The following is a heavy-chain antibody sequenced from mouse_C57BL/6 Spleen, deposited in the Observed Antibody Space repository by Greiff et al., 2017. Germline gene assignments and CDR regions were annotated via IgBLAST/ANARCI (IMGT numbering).Heavy chain of an antibody. CDR3: ARRYYRTFYYFDY. CDR2: ILPGSGST. J-gene: IGHJ2*01. Sequence: VQLQQSGAELMKPGASVKLSCKATGYTFTGYWLEWVKQRPGHGLEWIGEILPGSGSTNYNDKFKGKGTFTADTSTNTAYMQLSSLTTEDSAIYYCARRYYRTFYYFDYWGQGTTLAVSS. D-gene: IGHD1-1*01. CDR1: GYTFTGYW. V-gene: IGHV1-9*01.